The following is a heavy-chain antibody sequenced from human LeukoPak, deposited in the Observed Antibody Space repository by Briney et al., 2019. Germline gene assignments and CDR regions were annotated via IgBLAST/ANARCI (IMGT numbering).Heavy chain of an antibody. CDR2: IIPILVIP. CDR3: AILDY. CDR1: GGTVIRYT. V-gene: IGHV1-69*02. J-gene: IGHJ4*02. Sequence: SXKVSCKASGGTVIRYTMSWVGQAPGQGLDWLGRIIPILVIPNYAQKFQGRLTITADNSTTTAYMELSSLRSEDTAVYYCAILDYWGQGTLVTVSS.